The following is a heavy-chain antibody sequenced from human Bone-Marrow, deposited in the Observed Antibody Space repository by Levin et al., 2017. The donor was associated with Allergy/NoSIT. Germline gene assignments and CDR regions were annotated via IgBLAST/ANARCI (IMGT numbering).Heavy chain of an antibody. D-gene: IGHD2-15*01. V-gene: IGHV3-30*04. CDR1: GFTFSSYA. CDR2: ISYDGSNK. CDR3: ASNLVVNAFDI. J-gene: IGHJ3*02. Sequence: GGSLRLSCAASGFTFSSYAMHWVRQAPGKGLEWVAVISYDGSNKYYADSVKGRFTISRDNSKNTLYLQMNSLRAEDTAVYYCASNLVVNAFDIWGQGTMVTVSS.